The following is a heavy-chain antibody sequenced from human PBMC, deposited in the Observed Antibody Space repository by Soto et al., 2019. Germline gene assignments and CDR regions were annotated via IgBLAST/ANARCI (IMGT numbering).Heavy chain of an antibody. CDR2: INGGNGNT. V-gene: IGHV1-3*01. D-gene: IGHD2-21*02. CDR3: ARDWSEQAVTGSPLLPY. CDR1: GFMFNKYA. J-gene: IGHJ4*02. Sequence: QVQLVQSGAEVKKPGASLNISCTASGFMFNKYALHWVRQAPGQRPEWMGWINGGNGNTRYSEKFQGRVTITRNRSARTIIYLALRGLSTKDPAIYFCARDWSEQAVTGSPLLPYWGKGSLVTVSS.